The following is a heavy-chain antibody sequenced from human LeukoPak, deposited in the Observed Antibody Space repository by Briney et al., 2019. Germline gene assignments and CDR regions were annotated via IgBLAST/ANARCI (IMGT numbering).Heavy chain of an antibody. CDR3: VRELPPVVSYYFDY. V-gene: IGHV3-33*01. J-gene: IGHJ4*02. CDR2: IWYDGSNK. D-gene: IGHD3-22*01. Sequence: PGRSLRLSCAASGFTFSSFGMHWVRQAPGKGLEWVAVIWYDGSNKYYADSVKGRFTISRDNSKNTLYLQMNSLRTEDTAVYYCVRELPPVVSYYFDYWGQGTQVTVSS. CDR1: GFTFSSFG.